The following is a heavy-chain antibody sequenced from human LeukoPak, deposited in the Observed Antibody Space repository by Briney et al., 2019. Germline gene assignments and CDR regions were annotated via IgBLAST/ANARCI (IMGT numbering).Heavy chain of an antibody. V-gene: IGHV3-48*01. J-gene: IGHJ3*02. Sequence: GGSLRLSCAASGFTFSSYSMNWVRQAPGEGLEWGSYISSSISTIYYADSVKGRFTISRDNAKNSLYLQMNSLRAEDTAVYYCARDDWLPTGFDIWGQGTMVTVSS. CDR3: ARDDWLPTGFDI. CDR1: GFTFSSYS. D-gene: IGHD5-18*01. CDR2: ISSSISTI.